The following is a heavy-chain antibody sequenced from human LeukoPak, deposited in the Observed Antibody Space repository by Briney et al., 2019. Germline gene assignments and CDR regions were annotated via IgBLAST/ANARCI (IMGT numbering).Heavy chain of an antibody. V-gene: IGHV1-69*13. CDR3: ARYAPYQLLLDY. CDR2: IIPIFGTA. D-gene: IGHD2-2*01. J-gene: IGHJ4*02. Sequence: SVKVPCKASGGTFSSYAISWVRQAPGQGLEWMGGIIPIFGTANYAQKFQGRVTITADESTSTAYMELSSLRSEDTAVYYCARYAPYQLLLDYWGQGTLVTVSS. CDR1: GGTFSSYA.